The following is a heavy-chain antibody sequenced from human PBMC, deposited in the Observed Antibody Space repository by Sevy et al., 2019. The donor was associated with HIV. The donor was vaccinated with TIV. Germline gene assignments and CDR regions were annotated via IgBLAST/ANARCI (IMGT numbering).Heavy chain of an antibody. J-gene: IGHJ6*03. CDR2: ISYDGRSK. D-gene: IGHD3-16*01. CDR1: GFTFSSYD. CDR3: AAVVFTFGGDPHEYHHFMDV. Sequence: GGSLRLSCTASGFTFSSYDIHWVRQAPGKGLEWVAGISYDGRSKHYADSVKGRFTISRDNAKSTLYLQMDSLRVEDTAVFYCAAVVFTFGGDPHEYHHFMDVWGKGTTVTVSS. V-gene: IGHV3-30*03.